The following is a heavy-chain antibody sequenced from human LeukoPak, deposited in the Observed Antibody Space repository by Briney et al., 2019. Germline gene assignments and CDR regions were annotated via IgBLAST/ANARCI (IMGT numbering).Heavy chain of an antibody. CDR2: IYHSGST. J-gene: IGHJ6*03. CDR3: ARPYYYYMDV. V-gene: IGHV4-34*01. CDR1: GGSFSGYY. Sequence: PSETLSLTCAVYGGSFSGYYWSWIRQPPGKGLEWIGEIYHSGSTNYNPSLKSRVTISVDKSKNHFSLKLTSVTAADTAVYYCARPYYYYMDVWGKGTPVTVSS.